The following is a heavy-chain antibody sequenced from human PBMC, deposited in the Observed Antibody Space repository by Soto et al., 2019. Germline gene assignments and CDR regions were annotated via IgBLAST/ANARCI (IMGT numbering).Heavy chain of an antibody. J-gene: IGHJ5*02. Sequence: ASVKVSCKASGYTFSIYGIMWVLQSPLQWLDWMGWISAYNGNTNSAEKLRGRLTMTTDASTTTAYMELRSLRSDDTAIYYCARDQGFRVVINSNWFDPWGQGTLVTVSA. CDR3: ARDQGFRVVINSNWFDP. CDR2: ISAYNGNT. V-gene: IGHV1-18*01. CDR1: GYTFSIYG. D-gene: IGHD2-21*01.